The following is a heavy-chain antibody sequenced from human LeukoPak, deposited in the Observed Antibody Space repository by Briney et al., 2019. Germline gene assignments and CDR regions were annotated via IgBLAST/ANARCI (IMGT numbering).Heavy chain of an antibody. CDR1: GYTFTTYG. CDR2: ISPNDGNT. J-gene: IGHJ5*02. V-gene: IGHV1-18*01. Sequence: RASVKVSCKASGYTFTTYGITWVRQAPGQGLEWMGWISPNDGNTDYAPKLQGRVTMTTDTSTTTAYMELRSLRSDDTAVYYCARDTVPAAKGRGFDPWGQGTLVTVSS. CDR3: ARDTVPAAKGRGFDP. D-gene: IGHD2-2*01.